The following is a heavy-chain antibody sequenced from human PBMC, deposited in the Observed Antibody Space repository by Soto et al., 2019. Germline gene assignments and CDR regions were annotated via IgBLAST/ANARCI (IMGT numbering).Heavy chain of an antibody. CDR2: VTANGGST. D-gene: IGHD2-21*02. V-gene: IGHV3-23*01. Sequence: GGSLRLSCAATGFTFSVYAMTWVRQAPGKGLEWVSAVTANGGSTYSTDSVKGRFTISRDNSKNTLFLQMNSLRAEDTAVYYCASLGVGDWANYYYYYGMDVWGQGTTVTVSS. CDR1: GFTFSVYA. CDR3: ASLGVGDWANYYYYYGMDV. J-gene: IGHJ6*02.